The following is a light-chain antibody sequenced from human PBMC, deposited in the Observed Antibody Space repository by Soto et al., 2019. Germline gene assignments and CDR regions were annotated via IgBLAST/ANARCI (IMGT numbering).Light chain of an antibody. CDR1: SSNIGSNS. Sequence: QPVLTQPPSASGTPGQRVTISCSGSSSNIGSNSVSWYQQLPGTAPKLLICRNNQRPSGVPDRFSGSKSGTSASLAISGLRSEDEADYYCAAWDDSLSGPVFGGGTKLTVL. V-gene: IGLV1-47*01. J-gene: IGLJ2*01. CDR3: AAWDDSLSGPV. CDR2: RNN.